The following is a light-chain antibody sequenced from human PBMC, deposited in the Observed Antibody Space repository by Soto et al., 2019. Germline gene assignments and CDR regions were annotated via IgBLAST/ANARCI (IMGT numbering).Light chain of an antibody. CDR1: QGIANF. CDR2: GAS. J-gene: IGKJ3*01. V-gene: IGKV1-9*01. Sequence: IQLTQSPSYLSASVGDRVTISCRASQGIANFLAWYQQKPGKAPKLLIYGASTLQSGVTSRFSGSGSATDFSLTISSLQPEDFSTYYCQQLNSFPPPFGPGTKLDIK. CDR3: QQLNSFPPP.